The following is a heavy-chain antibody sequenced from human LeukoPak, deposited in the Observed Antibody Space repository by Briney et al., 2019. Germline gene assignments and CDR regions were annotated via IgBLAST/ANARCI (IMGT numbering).Heavy chain of an antibody. Sequence: PSETLSLTCTVSGGSISSYFWSWIRQPPGKGLEWIGCISYSGNTYYNPSLESRVAISMDTSKNQFSLKVSSVTAADTAVYYCARERRDGLNYVDQWGQGTLVTVSS. J-gene: IGHJ4*02. D-gene: IGHD5-24*01. CDR2: ISYSGNT. V-gene: IGHV4-59*01. CDR3: ARERRDGLNYVDQ. CDR1: GGSISSYF.